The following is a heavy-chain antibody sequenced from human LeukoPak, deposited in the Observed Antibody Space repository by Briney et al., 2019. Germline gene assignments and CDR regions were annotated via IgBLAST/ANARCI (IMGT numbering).Heavy chain of an antibody. V-gene: IGHV4-61*02. Sequence: MSSETLSLTCTVSGGSISSGSYYWSWIRQPAGKGLEWIGRMYTSGSTNYNPSLKSRVTISVDTSKNQFSLKLSSVTAADTAVYYCARIDAFDIWGQGTMVTVSS. CDR1: GGSISSGSYY. J-gene: IGHJ3*02. CDR2: MYTSGST. CDR3: ARIDAFDI.